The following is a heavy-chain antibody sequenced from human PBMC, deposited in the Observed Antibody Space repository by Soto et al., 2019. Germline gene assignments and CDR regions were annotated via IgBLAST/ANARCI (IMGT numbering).Heavy chain of an antibody. D-gene: IGHD3-3*01. J-gene: IGHJ4*02. CDR2: ISGSGGST. V-gene: IGHV3-23*01. Sequence: GGSLRLSCAASGFTFSSYAMSWVRQAPGKGLEWVSAISGSGGSTYYADSVKGRFTISRDNSKNTLYLQMNSLRAEDTAVYYCAKDMTIFGVVIKTFDYWGQGTLVTVSS. CDR1: GFTFSSYA. CDR3: AKDMTIFGVVIKTFDY.